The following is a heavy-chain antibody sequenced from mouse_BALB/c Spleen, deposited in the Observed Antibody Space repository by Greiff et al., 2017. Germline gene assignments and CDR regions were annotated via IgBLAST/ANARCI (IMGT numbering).Heavy chain of an antibody. D-gene: IGHD2-2*01. CDR1: GYSITSDYA. CDR3: ARWFLYYFDY. V-gene: IGHV3-2*02. J-gene: IGHJ2*01. Sequence: EVMLVESGPGLVKPSQSLSLTCTVTGYSITSDYAWNWIRQFPGNKLEWMGYISYSGSTSYNPSLKSRISITRDTSKNQFFLQLNSVTTEDTATYYCARWFLYYFDYWGQGTTLTVSS. CDR2: ISYSGST.